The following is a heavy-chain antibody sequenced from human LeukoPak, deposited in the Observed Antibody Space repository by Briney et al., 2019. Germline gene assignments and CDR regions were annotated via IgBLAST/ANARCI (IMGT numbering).Heavy chain of an antibody. J-gene: IGHJ4*02. CDR3: ARRDCSGGICPFDY. Sequence: SETLSLTCAVYGGSFSGYYWSWIRQPAGKGLEWIGRIYTSGSTNYNPSLKSRVTISVDKSKNQFSLKLSSVTAADTAVYYCARRDCSGGICPFDYWGQGTLVTVSS. CDR2: IYTSGST. D-gene: IGHD2-15*01. CDR1: GGSFSGYY. V-gene: IGHV4-59*10.